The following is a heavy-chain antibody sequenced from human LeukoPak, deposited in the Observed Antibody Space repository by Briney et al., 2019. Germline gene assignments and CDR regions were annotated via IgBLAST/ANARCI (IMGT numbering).Heavy chain of an antibody. CDR2: ISSSSSYI. CDR1: GFTFSSYS. J-gene: IGHJ4*02. D-gene: IGHD4-17*01. CDR3: ARDPSRFYGDYNQVRRGFDY. V-gene: IGHV3-21*01. Sequence: PGGSLRLSCAASGFTFSSYSMNWVRQAPGNGLEWVSSISSSSSYIYYADSVKGRFTISRDNAKNSLYLQMNSLRAEDTAVYYCARDPSRFYGDYNQVRRGFDYWGQGTLVTVSS.